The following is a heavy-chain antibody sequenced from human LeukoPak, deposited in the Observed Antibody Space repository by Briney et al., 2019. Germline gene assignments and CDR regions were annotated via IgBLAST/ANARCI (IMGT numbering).Heavy chain of an antibody. Sequence: PSETLSLTCTVSGGSISSGGYYWSWIRQHPGKGLEWIGYIYYSGSTYYNPSLKSRVTISVDTSKNQFSLKLSSVTAADTAVYYCARATGRQAYYFDYWGQGTLVTVSS. CDR1: GGSISSGGYY. CDR3: ARATGRQAYYFDY. CDR2: IYYSGST. J-gene: IGHJ4*02. V-gene: IGHV4-31*03.